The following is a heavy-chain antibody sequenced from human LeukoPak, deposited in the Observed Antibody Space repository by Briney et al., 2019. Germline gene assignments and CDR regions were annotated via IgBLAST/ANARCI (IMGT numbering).Heavy chain of an antibody. J-gene: IGHJ4*02. CDR2: ISTYNGNT. V-gene: IGHV1-18*01. CDR1: GYTFTSYG. Sequence: ASVKVSCKASGYTFTSYGISWVRQAPGQGLEWMGWISTYNGNTNYAQKLQGRVTMTTDTSTSTAYMELRSLRSDDTALYYCARARVGGNPGGLKDYWGKGTLVTVSS. D-gene: IGHD4-23*01. CDR3: ARARVGGNPGGLKDY.